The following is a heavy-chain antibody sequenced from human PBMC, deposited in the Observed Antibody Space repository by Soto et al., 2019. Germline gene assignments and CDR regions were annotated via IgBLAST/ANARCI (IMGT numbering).Heavy chain of an antibody. CDR2: IYQSGRT. CDR1: VGSINTFDFS. V-gene: IGHV4-30-2*01. J-gene: IGHJ6*02. D-gene: IGHD3-3*01. Sequence: TLSLTCAVSVGSINTFDFSWSWIRQPPGRGLEWIGSIYQSGRTYYIPSLKSRVTMSLEKSKNQFSLKINSVVAADTAIYYCAREMTIFGVAPGGGVDVWGQGTTVTVSS. CDR3: AREMTIFGVAPGGGVDV.